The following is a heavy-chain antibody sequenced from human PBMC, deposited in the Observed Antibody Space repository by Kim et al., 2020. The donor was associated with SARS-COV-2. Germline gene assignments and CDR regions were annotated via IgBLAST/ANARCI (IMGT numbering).Heavy chain of an antibody. Sequence: SETLSLTCTVSGGSFSCGDCFWAWIRQPPGKGLEWIGTIFYSGNTYHNPSLKSRIAIHVDTSKKQFSLWLSSVTAADTAIYYCARRRPAANPHYFDYSGQGVLVTVSS. CDR1: GGSFSCGDCF. J-gene: IGHJ4*02. CDR3: ARRRPAANPHYFDY. V-gene: IGHV4-39*01. CDR2: IFYSGNT. D-gene: IGHD6-25*01.